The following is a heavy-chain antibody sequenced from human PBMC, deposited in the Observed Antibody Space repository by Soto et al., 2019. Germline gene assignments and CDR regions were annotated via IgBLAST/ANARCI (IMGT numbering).Heavy chain of an antibody. D-gene: IGHD4-17*01. V-gene: IGHV1-18*01. CDR2: ISAYNGNT. CDR1: GYTFTSYG. Sequence: GASVKVSCKASGYTFTSYGISWVRQAPGQGLEWMGWISAYNGNTNYAQKLQGRVTMTTDTSTSTAYMELRSLRSDDTAVYYCARDGTPYGDYGGEFDPWGQGTLVTVSS. J-gene: IGHJ5*02. CDR3: ARDGTPYGDYGGEFDP.